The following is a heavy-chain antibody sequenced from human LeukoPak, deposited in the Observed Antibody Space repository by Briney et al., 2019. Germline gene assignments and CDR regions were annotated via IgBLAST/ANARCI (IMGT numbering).Heavy chain of an antibody. Sequence: KTSETLSLTCTVSDGSIRSHYWSWIRQSPGKGLEWIGYIYYTGSTHYNPSLKSRVTISIDTSKNQFSLKLSSVTAADTAVYYCAREVGGSYYGYWGQGTLVTVSS. CDR3: AREVGGSYYGY. D-gene: IGHD3-16*01. CDR2: IYYTGST. CDR1: DGSIRSHY. V-gene: IGHV4-59*11. J-gene: IGHJ4*02.